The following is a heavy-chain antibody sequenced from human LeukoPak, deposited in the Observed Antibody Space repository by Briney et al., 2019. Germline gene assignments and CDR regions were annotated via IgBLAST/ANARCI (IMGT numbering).Heavy chain of an antibody. Sequence: ASVKVSCKVSGYTLTELSMHWVRQAPGKGLEWMGGFDPEDGETIYAQKFQGRVTMTEDTSTDTAYMELSSLRSDDTAVYYCARVRSRRYPDAFDIWGQGTMVTVSS. J-gene: IGHJ3*02. D-gene: IGHD3-9*01. CDR3: ARVRSRRYPDAFDI. V-gene: IGHV1-24*01. CDR2: FDPEDGET. CDR1: GYTLTELS.